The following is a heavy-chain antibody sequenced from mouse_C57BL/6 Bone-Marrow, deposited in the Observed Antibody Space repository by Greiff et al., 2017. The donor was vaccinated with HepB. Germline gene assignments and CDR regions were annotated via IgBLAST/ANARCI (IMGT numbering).Heavy chain of an antibody. CDR1: GYTFTSYW. Sequence: VQLQQPGAELVMPGASVKLSCKASGYTFTSYWMHWVKQRPGQGLEWIGEIDPSDSYTNYNQKFKGKSTLTVDNSSSTAYMQLSSLTSEDSAVYYCARSDNWGYFDYWGQGTTLTVSS. V-gene: IGHV1-69*01. J-gene: IGHJ2*01. D-gene: IGHD4-1*01. CDR3: ARSDNWGYFDY. CDR2: IDPSDSYT.